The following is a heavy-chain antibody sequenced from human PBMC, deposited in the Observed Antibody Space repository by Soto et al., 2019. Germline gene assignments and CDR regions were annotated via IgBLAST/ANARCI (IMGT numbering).Heavy chain of an antibody. D-gene: IGHD5-12*01. Sequence: ASVKVSCKASGYTFTSYDINWVRQATGQGLEWMGWMNPNSGNTGYAQKFQGRVTMTRNTSISTAYMGLSSLRSEDTAVYYCVTSIRDGYNVAFDIWGQGTMVTVSS. CDR1: GYTFTSYD. V-gene: IGHV1-8*01. J-gene: IGHJ3*02. CDR2: MNPNSGNT. CDR3: VTSIRDGYNVAFDI.